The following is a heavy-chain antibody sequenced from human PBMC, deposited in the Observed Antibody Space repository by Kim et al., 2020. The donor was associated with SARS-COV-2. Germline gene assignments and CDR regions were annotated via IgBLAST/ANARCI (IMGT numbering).Heavy chain of an antibody. V-gene: IGHV3-30-3*01. J-gene: IGHJ4*02. CDR2: ISYDGSNK. Sequence: GGSLRLSCAASGFTFSSYAMHWVRQAPGKGLEWVAVISYDGSNKYYADSVKGRFTISRDNSKNTLYLQMNSLRAEDTAVYYCARGVQHIVVVIAIGLGYWGQGTLVTVSS. D-gene: IGHD2-21*01. CDR1: GFTFSSYA. CDR3: ARGVQHIVVVIAIGLGY.